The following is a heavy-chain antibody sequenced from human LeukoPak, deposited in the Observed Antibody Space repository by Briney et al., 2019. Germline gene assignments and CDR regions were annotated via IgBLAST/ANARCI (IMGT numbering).Heavy chain of an antibody. CDR1: GYTFTSYG. D-gene: IGHD6-19*01. V-gene: IGHV1-18*01. J-gene: IGHJ4*02. CDR3: ARAEWYSSGWYRVWYFDY. Sequence: GASVKVSCKASGYTFTSYGISWVRQAPGQGLEWMGWISAYNGNTNYAQKLQGRVTMTTDTSTSTAYMELRSLRSDDTAVYYCARAEWYSSGWYRVWYFDYWGQGTLVTVSS. CDR2: ISAYNGNT.